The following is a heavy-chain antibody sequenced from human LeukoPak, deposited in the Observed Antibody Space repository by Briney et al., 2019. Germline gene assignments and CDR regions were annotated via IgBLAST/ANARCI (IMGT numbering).Heavy chain of an antibody. D-gene: IGHD6-13*01. J-gene: IGHJ4*02. CDR1: GYTFTNYD. CDR3: ARVPSSSCYFRQDGDYFDY. V-gene: IGHV1-8*03. Sequence: GASVKVSCKASGYTFTNYDINWVRQATGQGPEWMGWMNPNSGNTGYAQKFQGRVTISRNTSISTAYMELTSLRSEDTAVYYCARVPSSSCYFRQDGDYFDYWGQGTLVTVSS. CDR2: MNPNSGNT.